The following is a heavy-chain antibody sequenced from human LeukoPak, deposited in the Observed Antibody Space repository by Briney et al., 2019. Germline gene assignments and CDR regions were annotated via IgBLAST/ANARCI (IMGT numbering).Heavy chain of an antibody. Sequence: SGTLSLTCAIYGGSFSGYYWSWIRQPPGKGLEWIGEINHSGSTNYNPSLKSRVTISVDTSKNQFSLKLSSVTAADTAVYYCARSYQLLFNWGQGTLVTVSS. CDR2: INHSGST. D-gene: IGHD2-2*01. CDR3: ARSYQLLFN. V-gene: IGHV4-34*01. CDR1: GGSFSGYY. J-gene: IGHJ4*02.